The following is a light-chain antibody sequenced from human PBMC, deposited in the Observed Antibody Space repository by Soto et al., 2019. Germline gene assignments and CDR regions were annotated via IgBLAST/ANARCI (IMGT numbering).Light chain of an antibody. CDR2: KAS. CDR3: QQYNDLST. Sequence: DIQMTQSPSTLSASVGVTVTITCRASQTIGTWLAWYQQKPAKAPKLLIYKASTLESGVPSRFSGSGSGTEFTLTISSLQADDFATYYCQQYNDLSTFGGGTKVDIK. J-gene: IGKJ4*01. V-gene: IGKV1-5*03. CDR1: QTIGTW.